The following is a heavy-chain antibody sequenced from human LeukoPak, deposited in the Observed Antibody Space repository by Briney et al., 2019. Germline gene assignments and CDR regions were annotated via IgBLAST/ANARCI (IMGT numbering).Heavy chain of an antibody. CDR2: INHSGRT. CDR1: GDSLSSYY. V-gene: IGHV4-59*01. CDR3: AIALDYYDIMVWDY. D-gene: IGHD3-22*01. J-gene: IGHJ4*02. Sequence: SETLSLTCTVSGDSLSSYYWSWIRQSPGKGLEWIGYINHSGRTKYTPSLKSRGTISVDMTRNQFSLKLSSVTAADTTVYYCAIALDYYDIMVWDYWGEGALVTVSS.